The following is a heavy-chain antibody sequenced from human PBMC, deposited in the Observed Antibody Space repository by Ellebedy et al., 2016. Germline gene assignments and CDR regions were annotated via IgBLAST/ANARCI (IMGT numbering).Heavy chain of an antibody. D-gene: IGHD3-9*01. V-gene: IGHV3-48*01. J-gene: IGHJ4*02. CDR2: ISSSSSTI. CDR1: GFTFSSYW. CDR3: ARGQGDILTGYYYVFDY. Sequence: GESLKISXAASGFTFSSYWMHWVRQAPGKGLEWVSYISSSSSTIYYADSVKGRFTISRDNSKNTLYLQMNSLRAEDTAVYYCARGQGDILTGYYYVFDYWGQGTLVTVSS.